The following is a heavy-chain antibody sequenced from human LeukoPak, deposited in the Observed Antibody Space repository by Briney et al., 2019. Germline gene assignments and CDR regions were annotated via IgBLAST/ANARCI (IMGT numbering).Heavy chain of an antibody. D-gene: IGHD4-17*01. V-gene: IGHV3-23*01. CDR2: ISGSGGST. Sequence: GGSLRLSCAASGFTFSSYAMSWVRQAPGKGLEWVSAISGSGGSTYYADSVKGRFTISRDNSKDTLYLQMNSLRAEDTAVYYCANNYGDYLIDYWGQGTLVTVSS. CDR3: ANNYGDYLIDY. CDR1: GFTFSSYA. J-gene: IGHJ4*02.